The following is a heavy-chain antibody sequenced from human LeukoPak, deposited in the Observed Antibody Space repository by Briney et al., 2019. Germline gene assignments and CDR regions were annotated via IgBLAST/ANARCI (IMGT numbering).Heavy chain of an antibody. CDR2: IRYDGSNE. D-gene: IGHD6-19*01. V-gene: IGHV3-30*02. CDR3: AKDADSGWSYFDH. CDR1: GFIFSNNG. J-gene: IGHJ4*02. Sequence: GGSLRLSXAASGFIFSNNGMHWVRQAQGKGLEWVAFIRYDGSNEYYADSVKGRFTISRDNSKNTLYLQMNSLRAEDTAVYYCAKDADSGWSYFDHWGQGTLVTVSS.